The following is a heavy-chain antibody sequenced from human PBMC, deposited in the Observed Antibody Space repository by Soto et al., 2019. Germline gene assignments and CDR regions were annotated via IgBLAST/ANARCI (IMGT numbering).Heavy chain of an antibody. Sequence: QVQLVESGGGVVQPGRSLTLSCAASGFTFSDYGMHWVRQVPGERPEWVGVISHDGKAVYYADFVKGRLTITRDNSRNTLYLKVNSLRNADTAVYYCAREPTKFASGWYFDDWGQGTLVTVSS. V-gene: IGHV3-30*03. CDR1: GFTFSDYG. CDR3: AREPTKFASGWYFDD. J-gene: IGHJ4*02. D-gene: IGHD6-19*01. CDR2: ISHDGKAV.